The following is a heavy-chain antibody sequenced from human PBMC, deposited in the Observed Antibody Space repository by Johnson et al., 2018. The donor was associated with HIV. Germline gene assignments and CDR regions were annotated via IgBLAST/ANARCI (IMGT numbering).Heavy chain of an antibody. Sequence: QVQLVESGGGLVKPGGSLRLSCAASGFTFSDYYMSWIRQAPGKGLEWVAVISYDGSNKYYADSVKGRFTISRDNSKNTLYLQMNSLRVEDTAMYYCAQEKSSGWSFHAFDIWGQGTVVTVSS. CDR1: GFTFSDYY. CDR2: ISYDGSNK. J-gene: IGHJ3*02. D-gene: IGHD6-19*01. CDR3: AQEKSSGWSFHAFDI. V-gene: IGHV3-30*18.